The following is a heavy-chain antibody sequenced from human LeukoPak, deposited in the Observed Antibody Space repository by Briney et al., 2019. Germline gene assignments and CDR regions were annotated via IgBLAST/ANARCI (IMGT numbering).Heavy chain of an antibody. J-gene: IGHJ4*02. CDR3: AKGTVGAKY. D-gene: IGHD1-26*01. V-gene: IGHV3-48*04. CDR1: GFTLTSDS. CDR2: TSSGATTT. Sequence: PGGSLRLSCAASGFTLTSDSMNWVRQAPGKGLEWISYTSSGATTTYYADSVKGRFTISRDNAKNTLFLQMNSLRVDDTAVYYCAKGTVGAKYWGQGTLVIVSS.